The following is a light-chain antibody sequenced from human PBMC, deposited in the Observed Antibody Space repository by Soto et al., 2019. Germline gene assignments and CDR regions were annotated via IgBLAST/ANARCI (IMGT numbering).Light chain of an antibody. V-gene: IGKV1-39*01. J-gene: IGKJ1*01. Sequence: DLQMTQSPSSLSASVGDRVTITCRASQSISSYFNWYQQKPGKAPKLLSYAASSLQSGVPSKFSGSGSVTDFTLPISSLQPEDFATYYCQQSYSTPQPFGQGTKVEIK. CDR2: AAS. CDR1: QSISSY. CDR3: QQSYSTPQP.